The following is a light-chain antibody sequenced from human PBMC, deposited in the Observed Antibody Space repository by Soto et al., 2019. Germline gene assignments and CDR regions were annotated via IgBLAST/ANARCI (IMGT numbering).Light chain of an antibody. CDR1: QSVSYN. J-gene: IGKJ4*01. V-gene: IGKV3D-15*01. CDR3: QQHNNWPLT. Sequence: ETVMTQSPATLSVSPGDRATLSCSASQSVSYNLAWYQQKPGQAPRLLIYDASTRATGIQASFSGSASATEFTLTISSLLSEGLVVYYCQQHNNWPLTFGGGPKVE. CDR2: DAS.